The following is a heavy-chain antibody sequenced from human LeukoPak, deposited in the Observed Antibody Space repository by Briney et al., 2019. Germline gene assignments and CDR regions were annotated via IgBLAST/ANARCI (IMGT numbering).Heavy chain of an antibody. V-gene: IGHV1-2*06. CDR3: AREENYYYMDV. Sequence: ASVKVSCKASGYTFTGYYIHWVRQAPGQGPEWMGRVNPNSGGTNYAQQSQGRVTMTRDTSISTAYMELNRLRSDDTAVYYCAREENYYYMDVWGKGTTVTVSS. J-gene: IGHJ6*03. CDR2: VNPNSGGT. CDR1: GYTFTGYY.